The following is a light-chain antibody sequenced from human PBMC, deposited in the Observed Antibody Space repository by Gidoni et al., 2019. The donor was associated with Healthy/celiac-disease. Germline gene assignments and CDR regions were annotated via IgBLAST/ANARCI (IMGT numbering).Light chain of an antibody. V-gene: IGKV3-20*01. CDR3: QQYGSSAT. CDR1: QSVSSSY. J-gene: IGKJ1*01. Sequence: EIVLTQSPGTLSLSPGERATRSCRASQSVSSSYLAWYQQKPGQAPRLLIYGASSRATGIPDRFSGSGSGTDFTLTISRLEPEDFAVYYCQQYGSSATFGQGTKVEIK. CDR2: GAS.